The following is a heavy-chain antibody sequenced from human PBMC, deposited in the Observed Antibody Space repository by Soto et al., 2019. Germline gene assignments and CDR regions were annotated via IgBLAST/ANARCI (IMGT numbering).Heavy chain of an antibody. CDR2: IYHSGST. J-gene: IGHJ6*02. CDR1: GYSISSGYY. Sequence: PSETLSLTCAVSGYSISSGYYWGWIRQPPGKGLEWIGSIYHSGSTYYNPSLKSRVTISVDTSKSQFSLKLSSVTAADTAVYYCAISYYYGMDVWGQGTTVTVSS. V-gene: IGHV4-38-2*01. CDR3: AISYYYGMDV.